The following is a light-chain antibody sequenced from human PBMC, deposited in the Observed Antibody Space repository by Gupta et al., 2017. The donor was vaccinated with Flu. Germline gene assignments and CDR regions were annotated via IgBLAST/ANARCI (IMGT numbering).Light chain of an antibody. V-gene: IGKV1-33*01. J-gene: IGKJ2*01. Sequence: PPPLSASVGDRVTITCQASRDIRDMLNWYQQRAGKAPELLIYDGFKLEIGASSRFSGSRSGTDLTLTISSLQPEDFGTYYCRQADDYPLAFGQGTTVEIK. CDR3: RQADDYPLA. CDR1: RDIRDM. CDR2: DGF.